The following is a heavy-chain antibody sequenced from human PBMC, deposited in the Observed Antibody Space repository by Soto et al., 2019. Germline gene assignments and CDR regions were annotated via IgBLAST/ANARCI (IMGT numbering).Heavy chain of an antibody. D-gene: IGHD4-17*01. J-gene: IGHJ4*02. CDR2: IFYSGNT. CDR3: ARDSGYGDPFDY. Sequence: SETLSLTCTVSGGYIANYYWSWIRQPPGKGLEWIGYIFYSGNTNYNPSLRSRVTISVDTPKNQFSLRLSSVTAADTAVYYCARDSGYGDPFDYWGQGTLVTVSS. V-gene: IGHV4-59*01. CDR1: GGYIANYY.